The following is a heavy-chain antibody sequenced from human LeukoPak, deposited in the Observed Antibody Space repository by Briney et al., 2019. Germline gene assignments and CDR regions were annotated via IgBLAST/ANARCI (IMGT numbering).Heavy chain of an antibody. D-gene: IGHD1-14*01. Sequence: KASETLSLTCAVYGGSFSGYYWSWIRQPPGKGLEWIGEINHSGSTNYNPSLKSRVTISVDTSKKQFSLKLSSVTAADTAVYYCARGLLIEEPTLGVFDIWGRGTMVTVSS. CDR3: ARGLLIEEPTLGVFDI. CDR2: INHSGST. V-gene: IGHV4-34*01. CDR1: GGSFSGYY. J-gene: IGHJ3*02.